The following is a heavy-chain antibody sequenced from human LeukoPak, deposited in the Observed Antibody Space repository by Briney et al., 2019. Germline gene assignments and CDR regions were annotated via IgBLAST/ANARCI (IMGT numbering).Heavy chain of an antibody. CDR2: IWYDGSNK. V-gene: IGHV3-33*08. Sequence: GRSLRLSCAASGFTFSSYGMHWVRQAPGKGLEWVAVIWYDGSNKYYADSVKGRFTITRDNSKNTLYLQMDSLRAEDTAVYYCARGPTSGSYLFDYWGQGTLVTVSS. CDR3: ARGPTSGSYLFDY. CDR1: GFTFSSYG. D-gene: IGHD1-26*01. J-gene: IGHJ4*02.